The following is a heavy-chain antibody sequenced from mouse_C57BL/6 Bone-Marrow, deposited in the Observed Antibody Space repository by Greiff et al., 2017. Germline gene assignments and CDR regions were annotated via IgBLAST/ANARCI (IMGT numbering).Heavy chain of an antibody. CDR1: GFTFSSYA. CDR3: ARLTVVAYYFDY. J-gene: IGHJ2*01. V-gene: IGHV5-4*01. D-gene: IGHD1-1*01. Sequence: EVQLQESGGGLVKPGGSLKLSCAASGFTFSSYAMSWVRQTPEKRLEWVATISDGGSYTYYPDNVKGRFTISRDNAKNNLYLQMSHLKSEDTAMXYCARLTVVAYYFDYWGQGTTLTVSS. CDR2: ISDGGSYT.